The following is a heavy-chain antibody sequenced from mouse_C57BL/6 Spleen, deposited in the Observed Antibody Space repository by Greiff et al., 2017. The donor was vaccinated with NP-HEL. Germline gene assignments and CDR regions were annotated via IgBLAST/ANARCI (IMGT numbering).Heavy chain of an antibody. CDR2: IRNKANGYTT. J-gene: IGHJ4*01. V-gene: IGHV7-3*01. D-gene: IGHD6-1*01. CDR1: GFTFTDYY. CDR3: ARGLPYAMDY. Sequence: EVKLVESGGGLVQPGGSLSLSCAASGFTFTDYYMSWVRQPPGKALEWLGFIRNKANGYTTEYSASVKGRFTISRDNSQSILYLQMNALRAEDSATYYCARGLPYAMDYWGQGTSVTVSS.